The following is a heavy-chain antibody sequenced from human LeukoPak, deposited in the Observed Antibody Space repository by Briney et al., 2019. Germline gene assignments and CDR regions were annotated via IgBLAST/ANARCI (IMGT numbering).Heavy chain of an antibody. V-gene: IGHV3-30*04. CDR3: ARGDGDRSYYFDY. CDR1: GFTFSSYA. D-gene: IGHD4-17*01. J-gene: IGHJ4*02. CDR2: ISYDGSNK. Sequence: GGSLRLSCAASGFTFSSYAMHWVRQAPGKGLEWVAVISYDGSNKYYADSVKGRFTISRDNSKNTLYLQMNSLRAEDTAVYYCARGDGDRSYYFDYWGQGTLVTASS.